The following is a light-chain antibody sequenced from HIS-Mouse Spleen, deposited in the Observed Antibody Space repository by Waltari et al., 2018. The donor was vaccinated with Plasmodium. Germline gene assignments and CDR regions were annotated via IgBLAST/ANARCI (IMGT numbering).Light chain of an antibody. CDR1: ALPKKY. Sequence: SYELTQPPSVSVSPGQTARITCSGDALPKKYAYWYQQKSGQAPVMVIYGDSKRPSGIPERFSGSSSGTMATSTISGAQVEDEADDYCYSTDSSGNHRVFGGGTKLTVL. V-gene: IGLV3-10*01. J-gene: IGLJ3*02. CDR2: GDS. CDR3: YSTDSSGNHRV.